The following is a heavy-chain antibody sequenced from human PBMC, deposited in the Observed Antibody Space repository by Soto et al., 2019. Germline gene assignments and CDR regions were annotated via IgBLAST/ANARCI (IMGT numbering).Heavy chain of an antibody. D-gene: IGHD4-17*01. CDR2: ISSSGSTI. V-gene: IGHV3-11*01. J-gene: IGHJ4*02. CDR3: ARGGASVTTPFDY. Sequence: QVQLVESGGGLVKPGGSLRLYCAASGFAFSDPYMSWIRQAPGKGLEWISYISSSGSTIYYADSVKGRFTISRDNAKKSLYLQMDSLTADDTAVYYCARGGASVTTPFDYWGQGTQVTVSS. CDR1: GFAFSDPY.